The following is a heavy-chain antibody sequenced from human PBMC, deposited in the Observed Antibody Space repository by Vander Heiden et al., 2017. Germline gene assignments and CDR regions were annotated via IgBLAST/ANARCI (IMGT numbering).Heavy chain of an antibody. CDR1: GFSFSTYS. J-gene: IGHJ6*02. CDR2: ISSSSSYI. CDR3: ARDDIERLNYYYNGMDV. V-gene: IGHV3-21*01. D-gene: IGHD2-15*01. Sequence: EVQLVESGGGLVKPGGSLRLSCAASGFSFSTYSMNWVRQAPGKGLEWVSSISSSSSYIYYADSVKGRFTISRDNAKNSLYLQMNSLRAEDTAMYYCARDDIERLNYYYNGMDVWGQGTTVTVSS.